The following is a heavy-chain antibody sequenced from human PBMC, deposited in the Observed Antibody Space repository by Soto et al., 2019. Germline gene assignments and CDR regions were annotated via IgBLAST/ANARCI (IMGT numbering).Heavy chain of an antibody. Sequence: SETLSLTCAVYGGSFSGYYWSWIRQPPGKGLEWIGEINHSGSTNYNPSLKSRVTISVDTSKNQFSPKLSSVTAADTAVYYCARRGSGSYSDYWGQGTLVTVSS. D-gene: IGHD3-10*01. CDR3: ARRGSGSYSDY. V-gene: IGHV4-34*01. CDR2: INHSGST. J-gene: IGHJ4*02. CDR1: GGSFSGYY.